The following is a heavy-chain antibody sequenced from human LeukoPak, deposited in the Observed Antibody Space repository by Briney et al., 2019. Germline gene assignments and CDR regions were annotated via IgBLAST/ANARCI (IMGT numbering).Heavy chain of an antibody. CDR3: AKRIQSAMATGY. CDR1: AFTFRSYG. V-gene: IGHV3-30*02. Sequence: GGSLRLSCATSAFTFRSYGMHWVRQAPDKGLEWVAFIRYDGSNKYYADSVKGRFTISRDNSKNTLYLQMNSLRAEDTAVYYCAKRIQSAMATGYWGQGTLVTVSS. J-gene: IGHJ4*02. D-gene: IGHD5-18*01. CDR2: IRYDGSNK.